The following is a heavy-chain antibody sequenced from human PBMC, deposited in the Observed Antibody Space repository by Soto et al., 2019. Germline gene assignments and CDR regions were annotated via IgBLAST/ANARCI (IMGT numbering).Heavy chain of an antibody. D-gene: IGHD3-9*01. CDR1: GFTLSKYY. Sequence: EVHLVESGGGLVQPGGSLRLSCAASGFTLSKYYMNWVRQAPGKGLEWVSIIHNGGNTYYADSVKGRFTISRDHSKNTLYLEMNSLRAEDTAVYYCAREYFYYLDVWGTGTTVTFSS. V-gene: IGHV3-66*01. J-gene: IGHJ6*03. CDR2: IHNGGNT. CDR3: AREYFYYLDV.